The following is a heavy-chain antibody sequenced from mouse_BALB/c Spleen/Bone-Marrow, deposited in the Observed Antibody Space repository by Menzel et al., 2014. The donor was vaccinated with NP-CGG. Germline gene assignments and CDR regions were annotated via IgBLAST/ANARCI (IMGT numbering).Heavy chain of an antibody. CDR2: IWAGGST. CDR1: GFSLTSYG. CDR3: ARYGYFYAMDY. D-gene: IGHD2-2*01. Sequence: QVQLKESGPGLVAPSQSLSITCTVSGFSLTSYGVHWVRQPPGKGLEWPGVIWAGGSTNYNSALMSRLSISKDNSKSQVFLKMNSLQTDDTAMYYCARYGYFYAMDYWGQGTSVTVSS. J-gene: IGHJ4*01. V-gene: IGHV2-9*02.